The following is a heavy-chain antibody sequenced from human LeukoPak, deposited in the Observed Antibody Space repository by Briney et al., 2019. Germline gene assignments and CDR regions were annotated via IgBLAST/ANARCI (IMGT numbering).Heavy chain of an antibody. J-gene: IGHJ4*02. V-gene: IGHV4-39*07. CDR3: ARVQVVTPPGYFDY. D-gene: IGHD4-23*01. CDR2: IYYSGST. Sequence: SETLSLTCTVSGGSISSSSYYWGWIRQPPGKGLEWIGSIYYSGSTYYNPSLKSRVTISVDTSKNQFSLKLSSVTAADTAVYYCARVQVVTPPGYFDYWGQGTLVTVSS. CDR1: GGSISSSSYY.